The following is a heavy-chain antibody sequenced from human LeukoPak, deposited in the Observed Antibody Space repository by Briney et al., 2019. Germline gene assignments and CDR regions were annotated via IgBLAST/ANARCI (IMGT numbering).Heavy chain of an antibody. V-gene: IGHV4-39*01. D-gene: IGHD6-13*01. CDR1: GGSVSSSSYY. J-gene: IGHJ4*02. Sequence: PSETLSLTCTVSGGSVSSSSYYWGWICQPPGKGLEWIGSIYYSGSTYYNPSLKSRVTISVDTSKNQFSLKLSSVTAADTAVYYCARRRIAAAGRRGETFDYWGQGTLVTVSS. CDR2: IYYSGST. CDR3: ARRRIAAAGRRGETFDY.